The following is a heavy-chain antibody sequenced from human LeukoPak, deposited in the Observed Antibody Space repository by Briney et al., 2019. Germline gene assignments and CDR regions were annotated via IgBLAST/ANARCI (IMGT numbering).Heavy chain of an antibody. D-gene: IGHD4-17*01. CDR3: HTKYDDSEVGDY. CDR2: IRTKPNSYAA. J-gene: IGHJ4*02. Sequence: GGSLRLSCAASGFTFSGSAMHWVRQASGKGLEWVGGIRTKPNSYAAVYAASLKGRFTISSDDSKNTAYLQMNSLKTEDTAVYYCHTKYDDSEVGDYWGQGTLVTVSS. CDR1: GFTFSGSA. V-gene: IGHV3-73*01.